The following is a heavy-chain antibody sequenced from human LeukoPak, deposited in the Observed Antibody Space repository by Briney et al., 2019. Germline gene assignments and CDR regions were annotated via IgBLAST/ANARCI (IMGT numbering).Heavy chain of an antibody. J-gene: IGHJ3*02. CDR2: IYTSGST. CDR1: GGSISSYY. V-gene: IGHV4-4*07. Sequence: SETLSLTCTVSGGSISSYYWSWIRQPAGKGLEWIGRIYTSGSTNYNPSLKSRVTMSVDTSKNQFSLKLSSVTAADTAVYYCAGASTIFGTLDAFDIWGQGTMVTVSS. D-gene: IGHD3-3*01. CDR3: AGASTIFGTLDAFDI.